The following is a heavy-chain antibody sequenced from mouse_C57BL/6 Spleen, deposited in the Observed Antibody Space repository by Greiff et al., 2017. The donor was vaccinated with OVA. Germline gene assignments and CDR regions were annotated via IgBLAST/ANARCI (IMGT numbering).Heavy chain of an antibody. CDR3: EGGGSNSIAY. Sequence: VQLQQPGAELVRPGSSVKLSCKASGYTFTSYWLHWVKQRPIQGLEWIGNIDPSDSETHYNQKYKDKATVTVDKSSSTAYMQLSSLTSEDAAVSDYEGGGSNSIAYWGQGTLVTVSA. D-gene: IGHD1-1*02. V-gene: IGHV1-52*01. J-gene: IGHJ3*01. CDR2: IDPSDSET. CDR1: GYTFTSYW.